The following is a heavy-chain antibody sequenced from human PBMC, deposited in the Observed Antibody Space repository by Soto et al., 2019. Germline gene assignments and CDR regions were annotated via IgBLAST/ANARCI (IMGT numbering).Heavy chain of an antibody. CDR2: ISAYNGNT. Sequence: GASVKVACKASGYTFTIYGISWVRQAPGQGLEWMGWISAYNGNTNYAQKLQGRVTMTTDTSTSTAYMELRSLRSDDTAVYYCARVVSYSSGWYGAASLDYWGQGTQVTVSS. CDR3: ARVVSYSSGWYGAASLDY. J-gene: IGHJ4*02. V-gene: IGHV1-18*01. D-gene: IGHD6-19*01. CDR1: GYTFTIYG.